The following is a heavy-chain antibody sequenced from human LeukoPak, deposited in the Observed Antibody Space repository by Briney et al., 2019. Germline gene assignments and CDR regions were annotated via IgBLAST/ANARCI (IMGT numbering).Heavy chain of an antibody. CDR1: GVSISSSSYY. CDR2: ICYSGST. V-gene: IGHV4-39*07. CDR3: ARGYYGGKLPHFDD. J-gene: IGHJ4*02. Sequence: AETLSLTCAVSGVSISSSSYYWGWIRQPPGQGLEWIGSICYSGSTYYNPSLKSRVTISVDTSKNQFSLKLSSVTAADTAVYYCARGYYGGKLPHFDDWGKGTLVTVST. D-gene: IGHD4-23*01.